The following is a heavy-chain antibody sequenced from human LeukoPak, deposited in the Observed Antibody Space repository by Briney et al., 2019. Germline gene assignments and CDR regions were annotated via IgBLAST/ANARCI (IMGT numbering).Heavy chain of an antibody. Sequence: GGSLRLSCAASGFTFSSYWMSWVRQAPGKGLEWVANIKQDGSEKYYVDSVKGRFTISRDNAKNSLYLQMNSLRAEDTAVYYCARGAAMIVVVMAEYFQHRGQGTLVTVSS. D-gene: IGHD3-22*01. CDR3: ARGAAMIVVVMAEYFQH. CDR1: GFTFSSYW. J-gene: IGHJ1*01. V-gene: IGHV3-7*01. CDR2: IKQDGSEK.